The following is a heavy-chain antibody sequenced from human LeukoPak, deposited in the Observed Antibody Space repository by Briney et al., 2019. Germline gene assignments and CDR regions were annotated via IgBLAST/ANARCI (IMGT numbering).Heavy chain of an antibody. CDR1: GYTFTGYD. J-gene: IGHJ4*02. CDR2: MNPNSGNT. D-gene: IGHD2-15*01. V-gene: IGHV1-8*01. CDR3: ARVAHRGDCYDY. Sequence: ASVKVSCKASGYTFTGYDINWVRQATGQGLEWMGWMNPNSGNTGYAQKFQGRVTMTRNTSISTAYMELSSLRSEDTAVYYCARVAHRGDCYDYWGQGTLVTVSS.